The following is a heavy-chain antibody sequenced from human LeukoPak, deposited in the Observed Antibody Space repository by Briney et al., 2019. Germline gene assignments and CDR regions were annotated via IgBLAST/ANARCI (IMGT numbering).Heavy chain of an antibody. CDR2: IGSGGSPI. V-gene: IGHV3-48*03. CDR1: GFTFSNYP. J-gene: IGHJ4*02. CDR3: ARVRYNSGYIFDY. D-gene: IGHD5-18*01. Sequence: GGSLRLSCGASGFTFSNYPMNWVRQAPGKRLEWLSYIGSGGSPIYYADSVRGRFTISRDNAKNSLSLQMSRLRAEDTAVYYCARVRYNSGYIFDYWGQGALVTVSS.